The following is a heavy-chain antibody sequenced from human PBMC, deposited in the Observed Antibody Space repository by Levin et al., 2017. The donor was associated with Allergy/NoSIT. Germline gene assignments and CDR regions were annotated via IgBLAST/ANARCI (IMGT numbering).Heavy chain of an antibody. D-gene: IGHD4-17*01. J-gene: IGHJ6*02. Sequence: PSETLSLTCAVSGGSISSGGYSWSWIRQPPGTGLEWIGYIYHSGSTYYNPSLKSRVTISVDRSKNQFSLKLSSVTAADTAVYYCARDAPLYGDYYYGMDVWGQGTTVTVSS. CDR1: GGSISSGGYS. V-gene: IGHV4-30-2*01. CDR3: ARDAPLYGDYYYGMDV. CDR2: IYHSGST.